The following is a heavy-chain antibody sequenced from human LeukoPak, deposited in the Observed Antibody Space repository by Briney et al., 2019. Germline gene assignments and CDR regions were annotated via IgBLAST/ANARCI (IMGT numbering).Heavy chain of an antibody. Sequence: SETLSLTCTASGGSISSRDYSWSWIRLPPGKGLEWIGSVYHGGTTYYNPSLKSRVTISEDRSKNQFSLKLSSVTAADTAMYFCARSPRNDYFDSWGQGTLVTVSS. CDR3: ARSPRNDYFDS. V-gene: IGHV4-30-2*01. J-gene: IGHJ4*02. CDR1: GGSISSRDYS. CDR2: VYHGGTT.